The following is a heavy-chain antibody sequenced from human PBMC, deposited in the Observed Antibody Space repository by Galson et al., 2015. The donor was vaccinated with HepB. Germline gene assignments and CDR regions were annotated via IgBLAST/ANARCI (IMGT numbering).Heavy chain of an antibody. CDR3: TRDGSTYYDILTGPTPINY. Sequence: SLRLSCAASGFTFGDYAMSWVRQAPGKGLEWVGFIRSKAYGGTTEYAASVKGRFTISRDDSKSIAYLQMNSLKTEDTAVYYCTRDGSTYYDILTGPTPINYWGQGTLVTVSS. D-gene: IGHD3-9*01. V-gene: IGHV3-49*04. CDR1: GFTFGDYA. CDR2: IRSKAYGGTT. J-gene: IGHJ4*02.